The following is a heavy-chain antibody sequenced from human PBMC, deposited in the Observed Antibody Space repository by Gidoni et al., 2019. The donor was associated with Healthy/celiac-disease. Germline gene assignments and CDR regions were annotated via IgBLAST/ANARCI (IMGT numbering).Heavy chain of an antibody. Sequence: QVLLVPSGAEVKKPGASVKVSCKASGSPFTSYYMQLVRPAPGQGLEWMGIINPSGGSTSYAQKFQGRVTMTRDTSTSTVYMELSSLRSEDTAVYYCARDNLPLIGGWGSYRLYVGYYFDYWGQGTLVTVSS. CDR3: ARDNLPLIGGWGSYRLYVGYYFDY. V-gene: IGHV1-46*01. CDR2: INPSGGST. CDR1: GSPFTSYY. J-gene: IGHJ4*02. D-gene: IGHD3-16*02.